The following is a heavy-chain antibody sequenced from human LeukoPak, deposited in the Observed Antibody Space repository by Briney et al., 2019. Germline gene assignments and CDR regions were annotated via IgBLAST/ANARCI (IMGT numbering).Heavy chain of an antibody. V-gene: IGHV3-23*01. J-gene: IGHJ4*02. D-gene: IGHD3-10*01. CDR3: AKDLYFGSGSFFDY. CDR1: GFTFSNFA. Sequence: GGSLRLSCAASGFTFSNFAMSWVRQAPGKGLEWVSAISDSGGSTYYADSVEGRFTISRDNSKNTLYLRMNSLRAEDTAVYYCAKDLYFGSGSFFDYWGQGALVTVSS. CDR2: ISDSGGST.